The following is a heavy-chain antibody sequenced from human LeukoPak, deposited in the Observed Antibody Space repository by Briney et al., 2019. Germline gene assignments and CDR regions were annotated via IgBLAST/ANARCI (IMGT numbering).Heavy chain of an antibody. D-gene: IGHD1-1*01. CDR2: IYHSGST. CDR1: GYSISSGYY. Sequence: KPSETLSLTCTVSGYSISSGYYWGWIRPPPGKGREWIGIIYHSGSTYYNPSLKSRVTISVDTSKTQFSLKLSSVTAADTAVYYCARGERRSGDYWGQGTLVTVSS. V-gene: IGHV4-38-2*02. J-gene: IGHJ4*02. CDR3: ARGERRSGDY.